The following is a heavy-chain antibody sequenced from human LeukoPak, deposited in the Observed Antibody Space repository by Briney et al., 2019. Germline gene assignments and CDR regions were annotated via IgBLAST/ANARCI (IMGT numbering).Heavy chain of an antibody. CDR1: GGSISSSSYY. D-gene: IGHD3-16*01. Sequence: SETLSLTCTVSGGSISSSSYYWSWIRQPPGKGLEWIGSIHYGGSTNYNPSLKSRVTISVDTSKNQFSLKLSSMTAADTAVYYCARGFGAVNRGPSFDYWGQGTLVTVSS. CDR3: ARGFGAVNRGPSFDY. J-gene: IGHJ4*02. CDR2: IHYGGST. V-gene: IGHV4-61*01.